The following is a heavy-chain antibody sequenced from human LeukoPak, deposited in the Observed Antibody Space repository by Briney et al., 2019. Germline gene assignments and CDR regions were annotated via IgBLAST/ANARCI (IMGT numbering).Heavy chain of an antibody. CDR2: ISSSGSTI. CDR1: GFTFSSYE. Sequence: GGSLRLSRAASGFTFSSYEMNWVRQAQGKGLEWVSYISSSGSTIYYADSVKGRFTISRDNAKNSLYLQMNSLRAEDTAVYYCALAPVTTVTSFVSWGQGTLVTVSS. J-gene: IGHJ4*02. V-gene: IGHV3-48*03. D-gene: IGHD4-17*01. CDR3: ALAPVTTVTSFVS.